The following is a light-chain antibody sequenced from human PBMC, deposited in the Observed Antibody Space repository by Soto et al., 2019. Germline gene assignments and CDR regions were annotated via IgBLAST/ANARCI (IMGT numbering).Light chain of an antibody. J-gene: IGLJ3*02. CDR3: AAWDDSLNGHWV. Sequence: QSALTQPPSASGTPGQRVTISCSGSSSNIGGNPVNWYQQLPGTAPKLLIYANNQRPSGVPDRFSGSKSGTSASLAVSGLQSEDEADYYCAAWDDSLNGHWVFGGGTKVTVL. V-gene: IGLV1-44*01. CDR2: ANN. CDR1: SSNIGGNP.